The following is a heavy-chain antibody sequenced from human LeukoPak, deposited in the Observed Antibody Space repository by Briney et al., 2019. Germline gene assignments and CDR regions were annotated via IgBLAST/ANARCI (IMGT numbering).Heavy chain of an antibody. CDR1: GYTFTSYY. V-gene: IGHV1-46*01. D-gene: IGHD2-15*01. Sequence: ASVKVSCKASGYTFTSYYMHWVRQAPGQGLEWMGIINPSGGSTSYAQKFQGRVTMTRDTSISTAYMELSRLRSDDTAVYYCARFRDSQLDYWGQGTLVTVSS. J-gene: IGHJ4*02. CDR2: INPSGGST. CDR3: ARFRDSQLDY.